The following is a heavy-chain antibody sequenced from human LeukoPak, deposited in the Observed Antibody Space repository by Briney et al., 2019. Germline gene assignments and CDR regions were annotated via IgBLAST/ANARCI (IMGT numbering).Heavy chain of an antibody. D-gene: IGHD3-22*01. J-gene: IGHJ4*02. V-gene: IGHV4-59*01. CDR3: ARYTSGYRRGSFDF. CDR1: GGPTTSYY. Sequence: SETLTLTCTVSGGPTTSYYWSWIRQPPGKGLEWIGYIYYSGSTNYNPSLKSRVTISVDTSKNQFSLKLSSLTAADTAVYYCARYTSGYRRGSFDFCGQGTVVTVSS. CDR2: IYYSGST.